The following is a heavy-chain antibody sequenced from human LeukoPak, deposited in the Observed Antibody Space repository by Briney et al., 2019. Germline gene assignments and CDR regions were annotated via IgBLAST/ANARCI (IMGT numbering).Heavy chain of an antibody. CDR2: TYYRSKWYD. CDR1: GDSVSSINGA. J-gene: IGHJ4*02. CDR3: ARDGGTSGWFSFDY. V-gene: IGHV6-1*01. Sequence: SQTLSLTCAISGDSVSSINGAWNWIRQSPSRGLERLGRTYYRSKWYDDYAGSMKGRITISPDTSKNQFSRHLNSVTPEDTAAYYCARDGGTSGWFSFDYWGQGTLVTVFS. D-gene: IGHD6-19*01.